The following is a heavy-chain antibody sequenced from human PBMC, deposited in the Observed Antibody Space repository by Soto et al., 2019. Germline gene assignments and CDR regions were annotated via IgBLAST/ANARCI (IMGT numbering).Heavy chain of an antibody. CDR3: ARGWGRIFDY. CDR2: INHSGST. Sequence: QVQLQQWGAGLLKPSETLSLTCAVYGGSFSGYYWNWIRQPPGKGLEWIGEINHSGSTNYNPSLRSRATLSVDTSMTQFSLQRSSVTAADTAVYYCARGWGRIFDYWGQGTLVTVSS. V-gene: IGHV4-34*01. J-gene: IGHJ4*02. D-gene: IGHD7-27*01. CDR1: GGSFSGYY.